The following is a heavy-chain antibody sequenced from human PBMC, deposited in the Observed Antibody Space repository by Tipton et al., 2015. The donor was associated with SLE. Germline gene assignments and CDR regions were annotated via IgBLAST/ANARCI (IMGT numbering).Heavy chain of an antibody. J-gene: IGHJ4*02. V-gene: IGHV1-2*02. D-gene: IGHD2-21*01. Sequence: QLVQSGTEVKKPGASVKVSCRASGFTFKTRGFIWVRQAPGQGLEWMGWINPKSAGTDYAQKFQGRVTMTRDTSITTAYMELSRLRSDDTAVYYCARGLGENYWGQGTLVTVSS. CDR2: INPKSAGT. CDR3: ARGLGENY. CDR1: GFTFKTRG.